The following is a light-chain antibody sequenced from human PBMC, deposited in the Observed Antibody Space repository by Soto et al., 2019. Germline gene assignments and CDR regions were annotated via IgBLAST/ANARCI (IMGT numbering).Light chain of an antibody. CDR2: EVS. V-gene: IGLV2-14*01. CDR3: TSYTSSSARV. J-gene: IGLJ1*01. Sequence: QSALTQPASVSGSPGQSITISCTGTSSDVGAYNFVSWYQQHPGKAPKLIFYEVSNRPSGISNRFSGSKSGNTASLTISGLQAEDEADYYCTSYTSSSARVFGTGTKLTVL. CDR1: SSDVGAYNF.